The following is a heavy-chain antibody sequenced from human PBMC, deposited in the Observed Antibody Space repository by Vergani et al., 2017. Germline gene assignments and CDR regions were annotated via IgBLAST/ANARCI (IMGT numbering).Heavy chain of an antibody. V-gene: IGHV3-30*02. D-gene: IGHD6-6*01. Sequence: QVQLVESGGGVVQPGGSLRLSCAASGFTFSSYGMHWVRQAPGKGLEWVAFIRYDGSNKYYADSVKGRFTISRDNSKNTLYLQMNSLRAEDTAVYYCASYSSSQTWGQGTLVTVSS. CDR3: ASYSSSQT. CDR1: GFTFSSYG. J-gene: IGHJ5*02. CDR2: IRYDGSNK.